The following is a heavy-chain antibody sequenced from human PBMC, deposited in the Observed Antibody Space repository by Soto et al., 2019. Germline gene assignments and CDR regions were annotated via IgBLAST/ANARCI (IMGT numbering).Heavy chain of an antibody. CDR2: TYYRSKWYN. CDR1: GDSVSSNSAA. Sequence: SPTLSLTCAISGDSVSSNSAAWNWIRQSPSRGLEWLGRTYYRSKWYNDYAVSVKSRITINPDTSKNQFSLQLNSVTPEDTAVYYCARVSRGYSGYDSNWFDPWGQGTLVTVSS. V-gene: IGHV6-1*01. D-gene: IGHD5-12*01. CDR3: ARVSRGYSGYDSNWFDP. J-gene: IGHJ5*02.